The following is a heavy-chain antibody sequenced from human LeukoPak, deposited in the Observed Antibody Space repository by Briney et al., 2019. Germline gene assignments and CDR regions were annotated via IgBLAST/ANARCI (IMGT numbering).Heavy chain of an antibody. J-gene: IGHJ4*02. CDR3: ARPRRWLQSGNYYFDY. Sequence: GESLKISCKGSGYSFTSYWIGWVRQMPGKGLEWMGHIYPGDSDTRYSPSFQGQVTISADKSISTAYLQWSSLKASDTAMYYCARPRRWLQSGNYYFDYWGQGTLVTVSS. D-gene: IGHD5-24*01. CDR2: IYPGDSDT. V-gene: IGHV5-51*01. CDR1: GYSFTSYW.